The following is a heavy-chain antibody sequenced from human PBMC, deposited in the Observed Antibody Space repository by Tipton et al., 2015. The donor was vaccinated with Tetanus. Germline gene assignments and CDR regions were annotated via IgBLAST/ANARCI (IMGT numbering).Heavy chain of an antibody. Sequence: TLSLTCSVSGASLSSGDYFWSWLRQSPGGGLEWIGYINSLGSTWYNPSLKSRVTISEDRSKNQISLRLRSVTAADTAVYYCARVKGTYNHYGLDVWGQGTTVTVAS. D-gene: IGHD3-10*01. CDR1: GASLSSGDYF. J-gene: IGHJ6*02. CDR2: INSLGST. V-gene: IGHV4-30-4*01. CDR3: ARVKGTYNHYGLDV.